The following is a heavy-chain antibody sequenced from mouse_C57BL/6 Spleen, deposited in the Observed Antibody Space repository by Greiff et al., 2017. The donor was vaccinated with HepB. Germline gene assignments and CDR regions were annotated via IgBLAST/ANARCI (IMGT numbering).Heavy chain of an antibody. Sequence: VQLQQSGPELVKPGASVKISCKASGYAFSSSWMNWVKQRPGKGLEWIGRIYPGDGDTNYNGKFKGKATLTADKSSSTAYMQLSSLTSEDSAVYFCARERDLLDYAMDYWGQGTSVTVSS. J-gene: IGHJ4*01. V-gene: IGHV1-82*01. CDR2: IYPGDGDT. CDR1: GYAFSSSW. D-gene: IGHD2-1*01. CDR3: ARERDLLDYAMDY.